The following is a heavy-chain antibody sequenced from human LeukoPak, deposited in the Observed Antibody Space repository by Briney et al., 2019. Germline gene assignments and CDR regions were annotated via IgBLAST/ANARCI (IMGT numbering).Heavy chain of an antibody. Sequence: SETLSLTCTVSGGSISSYYWGWIRQTPRKGLERIGYIYTSGSTNYNPSLKSRVTISVDTSKNQFSLKLSSVTAADTAVYYCARQSYYYDSSGYYLGWFDPWGQGTLVTVSS. J-gene: IGHJ5*02. D-gene: IGHD3-22*01. CDR1: GGSISSYY. V-gene: IGHV4-4*09. CDR3: ARQSYYYDSSGYYLGWFDP. CDR2: IYTSGST.